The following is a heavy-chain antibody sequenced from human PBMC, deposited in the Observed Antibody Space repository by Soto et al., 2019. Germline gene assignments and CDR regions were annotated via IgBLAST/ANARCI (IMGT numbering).Heavy chain of an antibody. Sequence: SVKLSCNASGGSFRSYAISWVRQAPGQGVEWMGGIIPIFGTANDAQKFQGRVTITADESTSTAYMERSSLRSEDTAVYYCARASAPEYSSSSRRGMDVWGHGNTVTVSS. CDR1: GGSFRSYA. J-gene: IGHJ6*02. D-gene: IGHD6-6*01. CDR3: ARASAPEYSSSSRRGMDV. CDR2: IIPIFGTA. V-gene: IGHV1-69*13.